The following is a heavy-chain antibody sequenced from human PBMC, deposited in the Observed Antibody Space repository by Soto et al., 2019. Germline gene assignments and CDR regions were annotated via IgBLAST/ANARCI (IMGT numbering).Heavy chain of an antibody. Sequence: GGSLRLSCAASGFTFDDYAMHWVRQAPGKGLEWVSGISWNSGSIGYADSVKGRFTISRDNAKNSLYLQMNSLRAEDTALYYCARGRPEDYWGQGTLVTVSS. J-gene: IGHJ4*02. V-gene: IGHV3-9*01. CDR2: ISWNSGSI. CDR1: GFTFDDYA. CDR3: ARGRPEDY.